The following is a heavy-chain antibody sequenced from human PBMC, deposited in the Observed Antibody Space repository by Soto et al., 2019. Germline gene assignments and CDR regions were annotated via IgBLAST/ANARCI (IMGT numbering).Heavy chain of an antibody. D-gene: IGHD3-22*01. J-gene: IGHJ4*02. CDR1: GGSISSGDYY. CDR3: ARGRYYDYSGYFH. CDR2: IYYSGST. V-gene: IGHV4-30-4*01. Sequence: SETLSLTCTVSGGSISSGDYYWSWIRQPPGKGLEWIGYIYYSGSTYYNPSLKSRVTISVDTSKNQFSLKLSSVTAADTAVYYCARGRYYDYSGYFHWGQGTLVTVSS.